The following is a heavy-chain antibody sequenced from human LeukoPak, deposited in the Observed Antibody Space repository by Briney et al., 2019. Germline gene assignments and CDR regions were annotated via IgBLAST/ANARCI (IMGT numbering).Heavy chain of an antibody. J-gene: IGHJ3*02. CDR3: ASADYEDAFDI. V-gene: IGHV4-31*03. CDR1: GGSISRGGYY. Sequence: PSQTLSLTCTVSGGSISRGGYYWSWIRQHPGKGLEWIGYIYYSGSTYYNPSLKSRLTISVDTPKNQFSLKLSSVTAANTAVYYCASADYEDAFDIWGQGTMVTVSS. D-gene: IGHD4-17*01. CDR2: IYYSGST.